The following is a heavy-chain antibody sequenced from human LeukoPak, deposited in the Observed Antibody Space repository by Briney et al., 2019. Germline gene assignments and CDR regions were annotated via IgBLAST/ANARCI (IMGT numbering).Heavy chain of an antibody. J-gene: IGHJ4*02. Sequence: SETLSLTCTVSGGSISNYYWSWIRQPPGKGLEWIGYIYYSGSTDYNPSLKSRVTISVDTSKNQFSLKLSSVTAADTAVYYCARHSTWPASLYWGQGTLVTVSS. V-gene: IGHV4-59*08. CDR1: GGSISNYY. D-gene: IGHD2-2*01. CDR3: ARHSTWPASLY. CDR2: IYYSGST.